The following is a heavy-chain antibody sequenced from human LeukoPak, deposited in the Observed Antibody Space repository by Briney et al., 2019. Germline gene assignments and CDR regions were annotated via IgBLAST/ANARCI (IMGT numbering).Heavy chain of an antibody. CDR1: GYTFTCYY. CDR3: ARDRESGYDPDY. CDR2: ISAYNGNT. V-gene: IGHV1-18*04. J-gene: IGHJ4*02. Sequence: ASVKVSCKASGYTFTCYYMHWVRQAPGQGLEWMGWISAYNGNTNYAQKLQGRVTMTTDTSTSTAYMELRSLRSDDTAVYYCARDRESGYDPDYWGQRTLVTVSS. D-gene: IGHD5-12*01.